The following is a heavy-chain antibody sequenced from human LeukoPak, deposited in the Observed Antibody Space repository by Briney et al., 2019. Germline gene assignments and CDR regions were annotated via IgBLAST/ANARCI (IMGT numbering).Heavy chain of an antibody. V-gene: IGHV1-2*02. J-gene: IGHJ4*02. CDR1: GYTFTGYH. D-gene: IGHD5-12*01. Sequence: ASVKVSCKASGYTFTGYHMHWVRQAPGQGLEWMGRINPNTGDTNFAQNFQGRVNMTRDTSITTAYMELSRLRSDDTAVYYCAKDTVATTHYYFDYWGQGTLVTVSS. CDR2: INPNTGDT. CDR3: AKDTVATTHYYFDY.